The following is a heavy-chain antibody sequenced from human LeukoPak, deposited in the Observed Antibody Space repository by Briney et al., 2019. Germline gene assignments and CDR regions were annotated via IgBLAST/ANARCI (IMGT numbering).Heavy chain of an antibody. CDR3: AKGGVSVWSGSYY. D-gene: IGHD1-26*01. Sequence: PGGSLRLSCAASVFTFSSYAMSWVRQAPGKGLEWVSAISGSGGSTDYADSVKGRFTISRDDSKNTLYLQMNSLRAEDTAVYFCAKGGVSVWSGSYYWGQGILVTVSS. J-gene: IGHJ4*02. CDR2: ISGSGGST. CDR1: VFTFSSYA. V-gene: IGHV3-23*01.